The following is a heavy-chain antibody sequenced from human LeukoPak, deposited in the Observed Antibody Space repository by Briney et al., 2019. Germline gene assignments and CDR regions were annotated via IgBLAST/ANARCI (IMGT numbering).Heavy chain of an antibody. CDR3: AKHSGNYFFDH. D-gene: IGHD1-26*01. CDR1: GFTFSTYA. J-gene: IGHJ4*02. CDR2: ISGGGDT. V-gene: IGHV3-23*01. Sequence: GGSLRLSCAASGFTFSTYAMSWVRQAPGKGLEWVSAISGGGDTFYADSVRGRLTISRDNSTNTLYLQMNSLRAEDTAMYYCAKHSGNYFFDHWSQGTLVTASA.